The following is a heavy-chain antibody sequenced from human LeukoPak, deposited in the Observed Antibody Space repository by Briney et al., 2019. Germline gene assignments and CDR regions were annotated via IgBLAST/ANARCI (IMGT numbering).Heavy chain of an antibody. J-gene: IGHJ3*02. V-gene: IGHV1-46*01. D-gene: IGHD3-9*01. Sequence: ASVKVSFKASGYTFTSYYMHWVRQAPGQGLEWMGIINTSGGSTSYAQKFQGRVTMTRDMSTSTVYMELSSLRSEDTAVYYCARELTTFYDILTGNPPSHAFDIWGQGTMVTVSS. CDR2: INTSGGST. CDR1: GYTFTSYY. CDR3: ARELTTFYDILTGNPPSHAFDI.